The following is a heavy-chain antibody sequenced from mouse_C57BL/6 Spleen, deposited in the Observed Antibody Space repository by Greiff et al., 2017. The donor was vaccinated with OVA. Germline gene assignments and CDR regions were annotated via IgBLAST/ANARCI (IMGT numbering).Heavy chain of an antibody. J-gene: IGHJ4*01. CDR2: ISSGGSYT. D-gene: IGHD3-3*01. CDR3: ARHGEGRDFYYAMDY. CDR1: GFTFSSYG. Sequence: EVQGVESGGDLVKPGGSLKLSCAASGFTFSSYGMSWVRQTPDKRLEWVATISSGGSYTYYPDSVKGRFTISRDNAKNTLYLQMSSLKSEDTAMYYCARHGEGRDFYYAMDYWGQGTSVTVSS. V-gene: IGHV5-6*01.